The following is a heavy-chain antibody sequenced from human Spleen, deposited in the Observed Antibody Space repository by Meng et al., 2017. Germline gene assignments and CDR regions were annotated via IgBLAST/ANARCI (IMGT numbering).Heavy chain of an antibody. J-gene: IGHJ4*02. Sequence: GESLKISCAASGFTFSSYAMSWVRQAPGKGLEWVSAISGSGGSTYYADSVKGRFTISRDNSKNTLYLQMNSLRAEDTAVYYCAKAYAAAGYFDYWGQGTLVTVS. CDR3: AKAYAAAGYFDY. V-gene: IGHV3-23*01. CDR1: GFTFSSYA. CDR2: ISGSGGST. D-gene: IGHD6-13*01.